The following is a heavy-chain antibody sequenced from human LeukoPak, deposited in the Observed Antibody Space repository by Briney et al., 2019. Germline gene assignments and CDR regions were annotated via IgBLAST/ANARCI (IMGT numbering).Heavy chain of an antibody. CDR3: ARGRDIVVVPAATSLDY. CDR1: GYTFTSYY. Sequence: ASVKVSCKASGYTFTSYYMHWVRQAPGQGLEWMGGIIPIFGTANYAQKFQGRVTITADESTSTAYMELSSLRSEDTAVYYCARGRDIVVVPAATSLDYWGQGTLVTVSS. CDR2: IIPIFGTA. J-gene: IGHJ4*02. V-gene: IGHV1-69*13. D-gene: IGHD2-2*01.